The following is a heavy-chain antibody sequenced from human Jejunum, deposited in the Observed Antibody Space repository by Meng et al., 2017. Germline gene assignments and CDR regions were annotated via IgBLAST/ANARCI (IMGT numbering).Heavy chain of an antibody. Sequence: QVQLVESGGGVGQPGRSLRLSCAASGFTFSDYAMHWVRQAPGKGLEWVALISYDGSRRYYADAVKGRFTVSRDNSENTLFLQMNSLRPEDTALYSCARGRSSSGFYYRFDPWGRGTLVTVSS. CDR1: GFTFSDYA. J-gene: IGHJ5*02. CDR2: ISYDGSRR. CDR3: ARGRSSSGFYYRFDP. V-gene: IGHV3-30-3*01. D-gene: IGHD3-22*01.